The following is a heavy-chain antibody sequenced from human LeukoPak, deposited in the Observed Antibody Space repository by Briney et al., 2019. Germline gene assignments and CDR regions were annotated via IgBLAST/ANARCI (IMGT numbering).Heavy chain of an antibody. J-gene: IGHJ4*02. CDR2: ISWDGGKT. Sequence: GGSLRLSCAASGFTFDNYTMHWVRQAPGKGLEWVSLISWDGGKTSYADSVKGRFTISRDNSKNSLYLQMNSLRSEDTALYYCVLQRLSAAFDYWGQGTLVTVSS. V-gene: IGHV3-43*01. CDR1: GFTFDNYT. D-gene: IGHD6-13*01. CDR3: VLQRLSAAFDY.